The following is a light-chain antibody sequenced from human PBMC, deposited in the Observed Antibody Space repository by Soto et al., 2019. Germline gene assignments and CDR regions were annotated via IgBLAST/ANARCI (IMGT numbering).Light chain of an antibody. V-gene: IGKV1-9*01. Sequence: IQLTQSPASLSASVGDRVTITCRASQGLSSYLAWYQQKPGKAPKLLIYAASTLQSGVPSRFSGSGSGTEFTLTISSLRPDDFATYYCQHYNSYSEAFGQGTKVDIK. CDR1: QGLSSY. CDR3: QHYNSYSEA. J-gene: IGKJ1*01. CDR2: AAS.